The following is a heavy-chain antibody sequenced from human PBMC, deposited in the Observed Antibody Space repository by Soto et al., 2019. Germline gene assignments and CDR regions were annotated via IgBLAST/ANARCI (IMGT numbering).Heavy chain of an antibody. V-gene: IGHV4-59*01. CDR3: ARSGHIFAGVI. CDR2: LHYSGSA. J-gene: IGHJ4*02. D-gene: IGHD3-16*01. Sequence: SETLSLTCTVSGVSMSDYYGGWIRQSPGKGLEHIGYLHYSGSANYNPSLKSRVTISMDRSKNQFSLKLTSMTAADTAIYYCARSGHIFAGVIWGQGILVTVSS. CDR1: GVSMSDYY.